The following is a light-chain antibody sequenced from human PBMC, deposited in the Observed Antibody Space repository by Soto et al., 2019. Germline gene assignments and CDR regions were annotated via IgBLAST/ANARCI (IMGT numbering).Light chain of an antibody. CDR1: QTITTW. V-gene: IGKV1-5*01. CDR3: QQYTNTNNPWM. CDR2: DAS. Sequence: DIRVTQSPPTLSASVGDRVSITCLASQTITTWMAWYQQKPGKATKLLVYDASTLQSGVATRFSGSGSGTEFTLIISGLQPEDSATYYCQQYTNTNNPWMFGQGTKVDIK. J-gene: IGKJ1*01.